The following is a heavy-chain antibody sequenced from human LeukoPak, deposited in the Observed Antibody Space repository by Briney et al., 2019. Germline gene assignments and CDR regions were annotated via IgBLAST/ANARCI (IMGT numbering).Heavy chain of an antibody. Sequence: GGSLRLSCAVSGFTVSTNHMSWVRQAPGKGLEWVSVIYNDANTYYTDSVRGRFTISRDNSKNPVFLQMNSLRAEDTAVYYCARDREVVTAKAQMDVWGKGTTVTVSS. D-gene: IGHD2-21*02. V-gene: IGHV3-53*01. CDR2: IYNDANT. CDR3: ARDREVVTAKAQMDV. CDR1: GFTVSTNH. J-gene: IGHJ6*04.